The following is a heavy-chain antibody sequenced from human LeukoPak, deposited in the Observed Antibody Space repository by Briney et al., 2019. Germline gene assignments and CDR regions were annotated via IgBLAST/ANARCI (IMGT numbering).Heavy chain of an antibody. D-gene: IGHD2-8*01. CDR3: ARAGVGNGFDY. J-gene: IGHJ4*02. V-gene: IGHV4-59*08. CDR2: IYYSGST. Sequence: SETLSLTCTVSGGSISSYYWSWIRQPPGKGLECIGYIYYSGSTNYNPSLKSRVTISVDTSKNQFSLKLSSVTAADTAVYYCARAGVGNGFDYWGQGTLVTVSS. CDR1: GGSISSYY.